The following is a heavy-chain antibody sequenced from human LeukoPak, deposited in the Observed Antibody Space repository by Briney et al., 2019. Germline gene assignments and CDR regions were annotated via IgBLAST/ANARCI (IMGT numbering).Heavy chain of an antibody. CDR3: ATYGSGSGTFFDS. D-gene: IGHD3-10*01. CDR1: GFTFSSYS. J-gene: IGHJ4*01. CDR2: ISSSSSYI. V-gene: IGHV3-21*01. Sequence: GGSLRLSCAASGFTFSSYSMNWVRQAPGKGLEWVSSISSSSSYIYYADSVKGRFTISRDNSLNTLHLQMNSLRTEDTAVYYCATYGSGSGTFFDSWGQGTLVTVSS.